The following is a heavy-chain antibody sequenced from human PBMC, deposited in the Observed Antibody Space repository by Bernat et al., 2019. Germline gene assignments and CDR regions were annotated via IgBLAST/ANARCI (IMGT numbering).Heavy chain of an antibody. V-gene: IGHV1-2*04. CDR1: GYTFTGYY. CDR3: ARGKIGAAEYYYYYGMDV. CDR2: INPNSGGT. Sequence: QVQLVQSGAEVKKPGASVKVSCKASGYTFTGYYMHWVRQAPGQGLEWMGWINPNSGGTNYAQKCQRWVTMTRDTSSSTACMELSRLRSDDTAVYYCARGKIGAAEYYYYYGMDVWGQGTTVTVSS. J-gene: IGHJ6*02. D-gene: IGHD6-13*01.